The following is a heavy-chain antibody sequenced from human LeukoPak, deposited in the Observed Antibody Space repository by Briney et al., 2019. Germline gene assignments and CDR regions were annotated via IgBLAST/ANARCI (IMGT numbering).Heavy chain of an antibody. V-gene: IGHV3-66*02. J-gene: IGHJ4*02. CDR2: SGGST. CDR1: GFSVSNNY. CDR3: TRDRDSGSHYGY. D-gene: IGHD1-26*01. Sequence: GGSLRLSCACSGFSVSNNYMSWVRQAPGKGLEWVSVSGGSTYYADSVKGRFTISRDNSKNTLYLQMNSLRAEDTAVYYCTRDRDSGSHYGYWGQGTLVIVSS.